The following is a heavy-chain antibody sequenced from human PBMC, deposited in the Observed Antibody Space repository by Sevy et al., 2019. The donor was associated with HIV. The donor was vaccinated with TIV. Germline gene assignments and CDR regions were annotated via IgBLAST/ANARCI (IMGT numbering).Heavy chain of an antibody. CDR1: GGSISSYY. J-gene: IGHJ6*02. D-gene: IGHD3-3*01. CDR3: ARGGDFWSGYPYYYYYYGMDV. V-gene: IGHV4-59*01. CDR2: IYYSGST. Sequence: SETLSLTCTVSGGSISSYYWSWIRQPPGKELEWIGYIYYSGSTNYNPSLKSRVTISVDTSKNQFSLKLSSVTAADTAVYYCARGGDFWSGYPYYYYYYGMDVWGQGTTVTVSS.